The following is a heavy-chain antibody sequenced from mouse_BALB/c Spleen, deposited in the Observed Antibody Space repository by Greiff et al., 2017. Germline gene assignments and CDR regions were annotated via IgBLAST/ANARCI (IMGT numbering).Heavy chain of an antibody. Sequence: VQLQQSGAELVKPGASVKLSCTASGFNIKDTYMHWVKQRPEQGLEWIGRIDPANGNTKYDPKFQGKATITADTSSNTAYLQLSSLTSEDTAVYYCARGTVDWYIDVWGAGTAVTVSS. D-gene: IGHD3-3*01. J-gene: IGHJ1*01. CDR2: IDPANGNT. CDR3: ARGTVDWYIDV. V-gene: IGHV14-3*02. CDR1: GFNIKDTY.